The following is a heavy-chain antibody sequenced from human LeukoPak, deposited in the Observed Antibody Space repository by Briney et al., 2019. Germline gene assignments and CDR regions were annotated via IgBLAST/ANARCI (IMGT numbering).Heavy chain of an antibody. CDR1: GFTFSSYA. J-gene: IGHJ4*02. D-gene: IGHD1-26*01. CDR2: ISGSGGST. CDR3: AKDGGRRHRGIVGANSLDY. Sequence: GGSLRLSCAASGFTFSSYAMSWVRQAPGKGLEWVSAISGSGGSTYYAASVKGRFTISRDNSKNTLYLQMNSLRAEDTAVYYCAKDGGRRHRGIVGANSLDYWGQGTLVTVSS. V-gene: IGHV3-23*01.